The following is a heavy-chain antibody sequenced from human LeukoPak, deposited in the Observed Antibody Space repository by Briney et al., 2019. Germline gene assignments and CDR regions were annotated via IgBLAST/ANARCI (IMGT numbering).Heavy chain of an antibody. D-gene: IGHD3-9*01. J-gene: IGHJ4*02. V-gene: IGHV3-23*01. CDR1: GFTFSSYA. Sequence: PGGSLRLSCAASGFTFSSYAMSWVRQAPGKGLEWVSAISGSGGSTYYADSVKGRFTISRDNSKSTLYLQMSSLRADDTAIYYCAKTLYYDILPGYYVNWGQGILVTVSS. CDR3: AKTLYYDILPGYYVN. CDR2: ISGSGGST.